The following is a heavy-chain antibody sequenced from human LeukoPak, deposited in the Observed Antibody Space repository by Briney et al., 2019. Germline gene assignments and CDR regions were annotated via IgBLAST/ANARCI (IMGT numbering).Heavy chain of an antibody. CDR3: SRGGGVGVSDT. J-gene: IGHJ4*02. D-gene: IGHD5/OR15-5a*01. CDR2: VSYGGGT. Sequence: PSETMSLTCIVSGDSISGSRAYWNWIRQPPGKGLEWLGRVSYGGGTYYSLSFRTRVAISADMSKNQFSLNLSSMTATDTAVYFCSRGGGVGVSDTWGQGTLVTVSS. CDR1: GDSISGSRAY. V-gene: IGHV4-39*01.